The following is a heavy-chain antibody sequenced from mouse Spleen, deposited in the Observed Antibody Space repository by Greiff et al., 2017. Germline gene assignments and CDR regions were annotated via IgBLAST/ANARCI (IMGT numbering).Heavy chain of an antibody. CDR1: GYTFTDHT. J-gene: IGHJ3*01. CDR3: ARPFHYYGSSYVGFAY. Sequence: QVQLQQSDAELVKPGASVKISCKVSGYTFTDHTIHWMKQRPEQGLEWIGYIYPRDGSTKYNEKFKGKATLTADKSSSTAYMQLNSLTSEDSAVYFCARPFHYYGSSYVGFAYWGQGTLVTVSA. V-gene: IGHV1-78*01. CDR2: IYPRDGST. D-gene: IGHD1-1*01.